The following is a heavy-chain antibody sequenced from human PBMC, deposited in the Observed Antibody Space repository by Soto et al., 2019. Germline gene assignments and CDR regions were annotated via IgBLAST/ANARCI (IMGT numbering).Heavy chain of an antibody. Sequence: GGSLRLSCVGSGFAFSAHGMHWVRQAPGKGLEWVAAIHFDGSVKYYAASVKGRFTISRDDSKSTLYLQINSLSAGDTAVYYCSRDVGLVGAPSLDYWGQGTPVTVSS. V-gene: IGHV3-33*01. CDR3: SRDVGLVGAPSLDY. CDR2: IHFDGSVK. D-gene: IGHD1-26*01. J-gene: IGHJ4*02. CDR1: GFAFSAHG.